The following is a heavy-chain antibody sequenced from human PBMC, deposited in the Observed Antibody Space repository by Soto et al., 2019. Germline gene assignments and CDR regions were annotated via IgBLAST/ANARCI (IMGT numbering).Heavy chain of an antibody. CDR3: AKDSSSGSHTPYYYYMDV. CDR2: ISGSGGST. Sequence: GGSLRLSCAASGFTFSSYAMSWVRQAPGKGLEWVSAISGSGGSTYYADSVKGRFTISRDNSKNTLYLQMNSLRAEDTAVYYCAKDSSSGSHTPYYYYMDVWGKGTTVTVSS. V-gene: IGHV3-23*01. J-gene: IGHJ6*03. CDR1: GFTFSSYA. D-gene: IGHD3-10*01.